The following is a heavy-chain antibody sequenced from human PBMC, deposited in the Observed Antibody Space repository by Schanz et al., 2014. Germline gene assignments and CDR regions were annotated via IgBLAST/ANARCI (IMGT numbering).Heavy chain of an antibody. D-gene: IGHD3-22*01. CDR2: ISGSGDNT. Sequence: EVQLVESGGGLVQPGGSLRLSCAASGFTFSRNAINWVRQAPGRGLEWVSVISGSGDNTNYADSVRGRFTISRDNSKNTMYMQMNSLRAEDTAVYFCARDEITYVHDSNAGWIYKYYGMDVWGQGTTVTVSS. V-gene: IGHV3-23*04. CDR3: ARDEITYVHDSNAGWIYKYYGMDV. CDR1: GFTFSRNA. J-gene: IGHJ6*02.